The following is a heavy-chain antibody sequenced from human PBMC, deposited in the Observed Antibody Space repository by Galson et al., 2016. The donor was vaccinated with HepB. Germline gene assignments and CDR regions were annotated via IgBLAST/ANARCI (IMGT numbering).Heavy chain of an antibody. D-gene: IGHD4-17*01. CDR1: GYIFTNYG. J-gene: IGHJ5*02. V-gene: IGHV1-18*01. CDR3: AIKKERLGGDYWFDP. Sequence: SVKVSCTASGYIFTNYGISWVRQAPGQGLEWMGWISAYNGNTTYADKLQGRLTITRDTSTNTAYMEIRSLAAEDTAVYYCAIKKERLGGDYWFDPWGQGTLVTVSS. CDR2: ISAYNGNT.